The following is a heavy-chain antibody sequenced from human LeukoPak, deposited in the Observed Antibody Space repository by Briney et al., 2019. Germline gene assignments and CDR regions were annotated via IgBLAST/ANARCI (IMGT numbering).Heavy chain of an antibody. J-gene: IGHJ6*03. CDR2: ISGSGGST. Sequence: PGGSLRLSCAASGFTFSIYAMSWVRQAPGKGLEWVSAISGSGGSTYYADSVKGRFTISRDNSKNTLYLQMNSLRAEDTAVYYCAKGVGGYCSSTSCYVDYYYYYMDVWGKGTTVTVSS. CDR3: AKGVGGYCSSTSCYVDYYYYYMDV. D-gene: IGHD2-2*01. V-gene: IGHV3-23*01. CDR1: GFTFSIYA.